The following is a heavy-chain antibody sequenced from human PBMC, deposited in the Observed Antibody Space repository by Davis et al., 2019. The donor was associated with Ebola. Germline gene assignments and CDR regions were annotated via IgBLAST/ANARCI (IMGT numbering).Heavy chain of an antibody. CDR1: GGSMSSGTYY. D-gene: IGHD6-6*01. Sequence: GSLRLSCSVSGGSMSSGTYYWGWVRQPPGKGLEWIGSIYYNGRTYYRSSLEGRVTILLDTSKNQFSLKLRSVTAADTAVYFCARLSGLFSSSSGALYFDLWGRGTLVSVSS. V-gene: IGHV4-39*07. CDR2: IYYNGRT. CDR3: ARLSGLFSSSSGALYFDL. J-gene: IGHJ2*01.